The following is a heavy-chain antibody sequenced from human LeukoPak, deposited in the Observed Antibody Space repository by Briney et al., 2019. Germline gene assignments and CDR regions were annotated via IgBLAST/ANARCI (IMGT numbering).Heavy chain of an antibody. D-gene: IGHD3-3*01. J-gene: IGHJ3*02. CDR1: GFTFSTYS. V-gene: IGHV3-48*04. CDR3: ARESGLRFFGAAFDI. CDR2: ISSSSSTI. Sequence: GGSLRLSCAVSGFTFSTYSMNWVRQAPGKGLEWVSYISSSSSTIYYADSVKGRFTISRDNAKNSLYLQMNSLRAEDTAVYYCARESGLRFFGAAFDIWGQGTMVTVSS.